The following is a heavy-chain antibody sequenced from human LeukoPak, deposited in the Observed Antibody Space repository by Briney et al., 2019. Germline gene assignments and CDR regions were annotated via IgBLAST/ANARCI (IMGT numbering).Heavy chain of an antibody. D-gene: IGHD7-27*01. J-gene: IGHJ4*02. CDR1: GFTFSSYS. V-gene: IGHV3-48*02. Sequence: GGSLRLSCAASGFTFSSYSMNWVRQAPGKGLEWISYISGSGSVSYYEDSVKGRFTISRDNAKNSLYLQMNSLRDEDTALYYCARGKFMGIGLLDYWGQGTLVTVSS. CDR2: ISGSGSVS. CDR3: ARGKFMGIGLLDY.